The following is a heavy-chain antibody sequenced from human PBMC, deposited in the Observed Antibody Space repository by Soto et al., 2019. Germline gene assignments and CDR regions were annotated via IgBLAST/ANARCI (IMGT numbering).Heavy chain of an antibody. D-gene: IGHD2-8*01. Sequence: QVQLQESGPGLVKPSQTLSLTCTVSGGSISSGDYYWSWIRQPPGKGLEWIGYIFYSGTTYYNPSLKSRFTISVDTSKNQFSLKLSSVTAADTAVYYCARDGYCTNGVCYTVFDYWGQGTLVTVSS. CDR1: GGSISSGDYY. J-gene: IGHJ4*02. CDR2: IFYSGTT. CDR3: ARDGYCTNGVCYTVFDY. V-gene: IGHV4-30-4*01.